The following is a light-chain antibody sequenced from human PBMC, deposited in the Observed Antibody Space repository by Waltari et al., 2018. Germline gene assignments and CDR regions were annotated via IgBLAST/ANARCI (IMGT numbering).Light chain of an antibody. CDR3: YSYAGSYTSV. J-gene: IGLJ2*01. CDR2: DVT. Sequence: QSALTQPRSVSGSPGQSVTISCTGTSSDVGFYNYVSWYQQHPGKAPKLMIYDVTKRPSGVPDRFSGSKSGNTASLTISGLQTEDEVDYYCYSYAGSYTSVFGGGTKVTVL. CDR1: SSDVGFYNY. V-gene: IGLV2-11*01.